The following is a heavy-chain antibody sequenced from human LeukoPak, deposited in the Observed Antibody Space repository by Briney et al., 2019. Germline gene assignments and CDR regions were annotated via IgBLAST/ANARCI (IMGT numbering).Heavy chain of an antibody. J-gene: IGHJ6*03. CDR3: ARGVWFGETRYYYYMDV. D-gene: IGHD3-10*01. Sequence: PSETLSLTCTVSGYSISSGYYWGWIRQPPGKGLEWIGSIYHSGSTNYNPSLKSRVTISVDTSKNQFSLKLSSVTAPDTAVYYCARGVWFGETRYYYYMDVWGKGTTVTVSS. CDR2: IYHSGST. CDR1: GYSISSGYY. V-gene: IGHV4-38-2*02.